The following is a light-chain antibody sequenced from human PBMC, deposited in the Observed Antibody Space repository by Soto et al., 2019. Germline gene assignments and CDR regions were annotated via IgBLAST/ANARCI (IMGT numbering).Light chain of an antibody. J-gene: IGLJ2*01. V-gene: IGLV2-8*01. CDR1: SSDVGGYNF. CDR3: SSYAGSSVPVA. Sequence: QSALTQPPSASGSPGQSVTISCTGASSDVGGYNFVSWYQQHPGKAPKLMIYDVTKLPSGVPDRFSGSKSGNTASLTVSGLQADGEADYYCSSYAGSSVPVAFGGGTKLTV. CDR2: DVT.